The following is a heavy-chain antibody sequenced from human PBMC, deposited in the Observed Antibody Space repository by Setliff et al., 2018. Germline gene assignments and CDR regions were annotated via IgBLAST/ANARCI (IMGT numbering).Heavy chain of an antibody. CDR1: GGSFSGYY. CDR3: ARTSYDDIRGYYLPY. J-gene: IGHJ4*01. D-gene: IGHD3-22*01. CDR2: INHSGST. Sequence: PSETLSLTCAVYGGSFSGYYWSWIRQPPGKGLEWIGEINHSGSTNYNPSLKSRVTMSADTSKNQFSLKLNSVTAADTAVYYCARTSYDDIRGYYLPYWGQGTLVTVSS. V-gene: IGHV4-34*01.